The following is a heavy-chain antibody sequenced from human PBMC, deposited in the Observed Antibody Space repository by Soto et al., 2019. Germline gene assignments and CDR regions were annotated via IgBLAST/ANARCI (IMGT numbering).Heavy chain of an antibody. CDR3: ARVVPVVEASLGP. V-gene: IGHV1-18*01. CDR2: ISLYSDVT. Sequence: SVKASCRASCYTFSNYGITWVRQAPAQPLEWLGWISLYSDVTNYAQKFQGGVSMTTDTSTTTAYMELRGLRSDDTAVYYGARVVPVVEASLGPWGQGTLVTVSS. D-gene: IGHD2-21*01. CDR1: CYTFSNYG. J-gene: IGHJ5*02.